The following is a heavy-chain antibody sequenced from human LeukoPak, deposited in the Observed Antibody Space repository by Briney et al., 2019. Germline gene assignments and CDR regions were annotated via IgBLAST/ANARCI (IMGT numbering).Heavy chain of an antibody. J-gene: IGHJ6*02. Sequence: GGSLRLSCAASGFTFSSYAMSWVRQAPGKGLEWVSAISGSGGSTYYADSVKGRFTISRDNSKNTLYLQMNSLRAEDTAVYYCAKDREGRVTGLPYYYYGMDVWGQGTTVTVSS. CDR1: GFTFSSYA. D-gene: IGHD7-27*01. CDR3: AKDREGRVTGLPYYYYGMDV. V-gene: IGHV3-23*01. CDR2: ISGSGGST.